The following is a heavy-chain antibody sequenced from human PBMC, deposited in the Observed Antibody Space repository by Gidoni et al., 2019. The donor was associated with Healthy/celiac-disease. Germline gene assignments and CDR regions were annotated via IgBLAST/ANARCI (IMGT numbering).Heavy chain of an antibody. J-gene: IGHJ4*02. Sequence: EVQLVESGGGWVQPGGSLRLSCAASGFTFSSYWMSWVRQAPGKGLEWVANIKQDGSEKYYVDSVKGRFTISRDNAKNSLYLQMNSLRAEDTAVYYCAREEEDSYGYRFDYWGQGTLVTVSS. CDR3: AREEEDSYGYRFDY. V-gene: IGHV3-7*01. CDR2: IKQDGSEK. D-gene: IGHD5-18*01. CDR1: GFTFSSYW.